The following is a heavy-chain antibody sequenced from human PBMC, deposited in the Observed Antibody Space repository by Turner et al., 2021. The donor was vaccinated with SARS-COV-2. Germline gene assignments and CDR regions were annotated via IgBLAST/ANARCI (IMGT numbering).Heavy chain of an antibody. Sequence: VQLVESGGGVVQPGTSIVFPGQALESHSNTYGIQWVRQAPGKGLEWVAHISPGGGERYYPDSVKGRFTISRDDSRNTVFLQMNTLTAGDTAVYYCARDSDGSGCLSSLDVWGQGTLVTVSS. CDR1: ESHSNTYG. D-gene: IGHD3-22*01. J-gene: IGHJ4*02. CDR3: ARDSDGSGCLSSLDV. V-gene: IGHV3-30*03. CDR2: ISPGGGER.